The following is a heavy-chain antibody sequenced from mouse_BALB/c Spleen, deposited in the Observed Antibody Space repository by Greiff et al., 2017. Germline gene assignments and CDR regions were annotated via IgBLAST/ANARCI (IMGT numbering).Heavy chain of an antibody. CDR3: AGGITTAPYAY. CDR1: GFTFSDFY. CDR2: SRNKANDYTT. Sequence: EVKVVESGGGLVQPGGSLRLSCATSGFTFSDFYMEWVRQPPGKRLEWIAASRNKANDYTTEYSASVKGRFIVSRDTSQSILYLQMNALRAEDTAIYYCAGGITTAPYAYWGQGTLVTVSA. D-gene: IGHD1-2*01. J-gene: IGHJ3*01. V-gene: IGHV7-1*02.